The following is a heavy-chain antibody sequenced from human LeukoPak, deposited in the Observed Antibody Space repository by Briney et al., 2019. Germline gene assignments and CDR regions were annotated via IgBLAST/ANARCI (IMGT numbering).Heavy chain of an antibody. CDR2: IYYSGST. CDR1: GGSISSSSYY. CDR3: ARDDSYGQRNFDY. D-gene: IGHD5-18*01. J-gene: IGHJ4*02. Sequence: PSETLSLTCTVSGGSISSSSYYWGWIRQPPGKGLEWIGSIYYSGSTYSNPSLQSRVTISVDTSKNQFSLKLNSVTAADTAVYYCARDDSYGQRNFDYWGQGTLVTVSS. V-gene: IGHV4-39*02.